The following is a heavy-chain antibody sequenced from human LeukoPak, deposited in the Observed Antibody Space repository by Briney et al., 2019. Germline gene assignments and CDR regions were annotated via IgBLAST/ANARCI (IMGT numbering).Heavy chain of an antibody. D-gene: IGHD3-9*01. CDR1: GFTFGDYA. V-gene: IGHV3-49*03. Sequence: GGSLRLSCAASGFTFGDYAMSWFRQAPGKGLEWVGFIRSKAYGGTTEYAASVKGRFTISRDDSKSIAYLQMNSLKTEDTAVYYCTRAGYYDILTGGDAFDIWGQGTMVTVSS. J-gene: IGHJ3*02. CDR2: IRSKAYGGTT. CDR3: TRAGYYDILTGGDAFDI.